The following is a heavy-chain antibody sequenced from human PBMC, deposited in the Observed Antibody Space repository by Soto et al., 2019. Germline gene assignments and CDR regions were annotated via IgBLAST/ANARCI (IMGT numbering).Heavy chain of an antibody. D-gene: IGHD5-18*01. V-gene: IGHV4-31*11. CDR2: IYYSGRT. J-gene: IGHJ6*03. Sequence: QVQLQESGPGLVKPSQTLSLTCAVSGDSINSDGYYWNWIRQHPGKGLEWIGYIYYSGRTYYNPSLQSRITMALDTSQNLFSLELSSVTAAATAVYYCARGGHSFGVYFYYYMDVWGKGTTVTVSS. CDR1: GDSINSDGYY. CDR3: ARGGHSFGVYFYYYMDV.